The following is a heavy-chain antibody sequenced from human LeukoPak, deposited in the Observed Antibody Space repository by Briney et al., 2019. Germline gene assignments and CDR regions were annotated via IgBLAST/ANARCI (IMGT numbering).Heavy chain of an antibody. D-gene: IGHD2-2*01. Sequence: PGGSLRLSCAASGFTFSSYAMSWVRQAPGKGLEWVSAISGSGGSTYYADSVKGRFTISRDNSKNTLYLQMNSLRAEDTAVYYCAKDLGYCSSTSCYSYYYYGMDVWGQGTTVTASS. V-gene: IGHV3-23*01. J-gene: IGHJ6*02. CDR2: ISGSGGST. CDR3: AKDLGYCSSTSCYSYYYYGMDV. CDR1: GFTFSSYA.